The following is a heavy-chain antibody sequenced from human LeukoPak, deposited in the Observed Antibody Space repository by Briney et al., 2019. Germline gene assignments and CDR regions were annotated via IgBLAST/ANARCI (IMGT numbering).Heavy chain of an antibody. Sequence: GGSLRLSCAASGFTLSSYSINWVRQAPGKGLEWVSSISSSSSYIYYADSVKGRFTISRDNARKSLYLQMNSLRAEDTAVYYCVTEVSGSFPTWGQGTLVTVSS. CDR2: ISSSSSYI. J-gene: IGHJ4*02. CDR3: VTEVSGSFPT. D-gene: IGHD1-26*01. CDR1: GFTLSSYS. V-gene: IGHV3-21*01.